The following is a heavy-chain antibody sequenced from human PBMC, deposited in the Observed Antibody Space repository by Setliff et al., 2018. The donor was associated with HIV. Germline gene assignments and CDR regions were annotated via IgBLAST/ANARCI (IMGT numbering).Heavy chain of an antibody. Sequence: PSETLSLTCTVSGGSINRGGLYWSWIRQPAGKGLEWIGHIYALGNTNYNPSLSSRVTISLDKSRNQLSLELNSVTAAGTAVYYCARAPITIFGVLIMPGSYDYWGQGTLVTVSS. D-gene: IGHD3-3*01. V-gene: IGHV4-61*09. J-gene: IGHJ4*02. CDR1: GGSINRGGLY. CDR3: ARAPITIFGVLIMPGSYDY. CDR2: IYALGNT.